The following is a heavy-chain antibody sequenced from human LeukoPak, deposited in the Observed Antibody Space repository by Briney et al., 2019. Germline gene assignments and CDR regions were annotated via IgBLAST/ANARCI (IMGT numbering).Heavy chain of an antibody. J-gene: IGHJ4*02. CDR2: IYPGDSDT. D-gene: IGHD3-3*01. CDR3: ARQRYYDFWSGPHPLDY. CDR1: GYIFGNYW. V-gene: IGHV5-51*01. Sequence: GESLKISCKGSGYIFGNYWIGWVRQMPGKGLEWMGIIYPGDSDTRYSPSFQGQVTISADKSISTAYLQWSSLKASDTAMYYCARQRYYDFWSGPHPLDYWGQGTLVTVSS.